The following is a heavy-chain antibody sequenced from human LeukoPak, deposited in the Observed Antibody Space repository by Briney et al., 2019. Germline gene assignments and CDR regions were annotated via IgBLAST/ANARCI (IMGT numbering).Heavy chain of an antibody. Sequence: GRSLRLSWAASGFTFSSYGMHWVRQAPGKGLEWVAVIWYDGSNKYYADSVKGRFTISRDNSENTLFLQMNTLRAEDTAVYYCAKGDSSDPFEYWGQGTLVTVSS. D-gene: IGHD6-19*01. CDR2: IWYDGSNK. CDR3: AKGDSSDPFEY. V-gene: IGHV3-33*06. J-gene: IGHJ4*02. CDR1: GFTFSSYG.